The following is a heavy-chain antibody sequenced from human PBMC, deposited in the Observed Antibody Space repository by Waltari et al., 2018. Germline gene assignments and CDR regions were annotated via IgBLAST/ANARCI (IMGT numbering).Heavy chain of an antibody. V-gene: IGHV3-48*03. CDR1: GFTFSSYE. CDR3: AREYCSGGSCYPGDAFDI. D-gene: IGHD2-15*01. Sequence: EVQLVESGGGLVQPGGSLRLSCAASGFTFSSYEMTWVRQAPGKGLEWVSYISSSGSTIYYADSVKGRFTISRDNAKNSLYLQMNSLRAEDTAVYYCAREYCSGGSCYPGDAFDIWGQGTMVTVSS. J-gene: IGHJ3*02. CDR2: ISSSGSTI.